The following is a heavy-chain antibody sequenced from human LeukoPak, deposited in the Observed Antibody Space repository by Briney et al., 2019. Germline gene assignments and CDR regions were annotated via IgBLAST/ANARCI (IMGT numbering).Heavy chain of an antibody. CDR1: GFTFSSYA. CDR3: ARVYGTGVRGVIRDDAFDI. V-gene: IGHV3-30-3*01. Sequence: HPGGSLRLSCAASGFTFSSYAMHWVRQAPGKGLEWVAVISYDGSNKYYADSVKGRFTISRDNSKNTLYLQMNSLRAEDTAVYYCARVYGTGVRGVIRDDAFDIWGQGTMVTVSS. CDR2: ISYDGSNK. D-gene: IGHD3-10*01. J-gene: IGHJ3*02.